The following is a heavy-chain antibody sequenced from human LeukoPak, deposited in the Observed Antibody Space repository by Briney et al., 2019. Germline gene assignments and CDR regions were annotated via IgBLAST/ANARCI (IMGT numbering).Heavy chain of an antibody. J-gene: IGHJ5*02. D-gene: IGHD6-6*01. V-gene: IGHV3-73*01. CDR2: IRNKANSYAT. Sequence: GGSLRLSCAASGFTFSGSAMHWVRQASGKGLEWVGRIRNKANSYATANTASVKGRFTISRDDSKNTAYLQMNGLKTEDTAVYYCTRYSSSDNWFDPWGQGTLVTVSS. CDR3: TRYSSSDNWFDP. CDR1: GFTFSGSA.